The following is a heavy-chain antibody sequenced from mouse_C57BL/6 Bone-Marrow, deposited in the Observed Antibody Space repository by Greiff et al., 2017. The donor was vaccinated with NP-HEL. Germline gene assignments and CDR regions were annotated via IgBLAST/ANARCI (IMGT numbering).Heavy chain of an antibody. CDR3: ARDRYYDYDVAFAY. Sequence: EVMLVESGGGLVKPGGSLKLSCAASGFTFSSYAMSWVRQTPEKRLAWVATISDGGSYTYYPDNVKGRFTISRDNAKNNLYLQMSHLKSEDTAMYYCARDRYYDYDVAFAYWGQGTLGTVSA. CDR1: GFTFSSYA. J-gene: IGHJ3*01. CDR2: ISDGGSYT. D-gene: IGHD2-4*01. V-gene: IGHV5-4*01.